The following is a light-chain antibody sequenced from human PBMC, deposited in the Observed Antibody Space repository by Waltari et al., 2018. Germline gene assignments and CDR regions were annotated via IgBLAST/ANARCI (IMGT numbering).Light chain of an antibody. J-gene: IGKJ1*01. CDR1: QSIRSN. Sequence: EIVMTQSPATLSVFPGERATLSCRASQSIRSNLAWYQHKPGQAPRLLIYGASTRATGIPAMFSGSGSGTEFTLTISSLQSEDFAVYFCQHYDNWLGTFGQGTKVEIK. V-gene: IGKV3-15*01. CDR2: GAS. CDR3: QHYDNWLGT.